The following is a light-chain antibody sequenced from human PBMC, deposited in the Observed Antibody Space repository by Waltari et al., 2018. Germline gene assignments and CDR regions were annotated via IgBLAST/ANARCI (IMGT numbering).Light chain of an antibody. Sequence: SYELTQPPSVSVSQGQTARTTCSGEALPREVNSGYQPKPGQAPILLMFSDTERPTGIPGRFSGSTSGTLVTLTITGVQAEDEADYYCQSTDSSGSFVVFGGGTKLTVL. J-gene: IGLJ3*02. CDR3: QSTDSSGSFVV. V-gene: IGLV3-25*03. CDR2: SDT. CDR1: ALPREV.